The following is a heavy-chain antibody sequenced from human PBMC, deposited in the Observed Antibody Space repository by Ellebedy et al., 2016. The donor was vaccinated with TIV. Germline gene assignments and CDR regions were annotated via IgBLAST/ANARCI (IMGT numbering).Heavy chain of an antibody. CDR2: VYHSGDT. D-gene: IGHD2-21*01. Sequence: MPSETLSLTCAVSGGSISTNNWWSWVRQSPTKGLEWIGEVYHSGDTYYNPSLKSRVTMSVDTSTNQFSLRLKSVTAADTAVYYCARAGGFSDFVVLDVAPRWIDPWGQGILVTVFS. CDR3: ARAGGFSDFVVLDVAPRWIDP. J-gene: IGHJ5*02. CDR1: GGSISTNNW. V-gene: IGHV4-4*02.